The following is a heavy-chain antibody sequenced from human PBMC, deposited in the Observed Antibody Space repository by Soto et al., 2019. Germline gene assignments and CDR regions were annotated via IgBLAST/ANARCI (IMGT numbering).Heavy chain of an antibody. CDR1: GGSISSSSYY. Sequence: SETLSLTCTVSGGSISSSSYYWGWIRQPPGKGLEWIGYIYYSGGTNYNPSLKSRVTISVDTSKNQFSLKLSSVTAADTAVYYCARTPEGEQQLNWFDPWGQGTLVTVSS. J-gene: IGHJ5*02. D-gene: IGHD6-13*01. V-gene: IGHV4-61*05. CDR3: ARTPEGEQQLNWFDP. CDR2: IYYSGGT.